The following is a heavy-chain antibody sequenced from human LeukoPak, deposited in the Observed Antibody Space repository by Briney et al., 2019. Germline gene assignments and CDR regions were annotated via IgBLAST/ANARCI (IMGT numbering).Heavy chain of an antibody. CDR1: GYTFTSYG. CDR3: ARVRIAAALRQVPYYYMDV. D-gene: IGHD6-13*01. J-gene: IGHJ6*03. V-gene: IGHV1-18*01. Sequence: GASVKVSCKASGYTFTSYGISWVRQAPGQGLEWMGWISAYNGNTNYAQKLQGRVTMTTDTSTSTAYMELRSLRSDDTAVYYCARVRIAAALRQVPYYYMDVWGKGTTVTVSS. CDR2: ISAYNGNT.